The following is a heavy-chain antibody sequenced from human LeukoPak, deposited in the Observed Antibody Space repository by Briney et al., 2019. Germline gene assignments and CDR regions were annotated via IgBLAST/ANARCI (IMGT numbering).Heavy chain of an antibody. CDR3: ATFPRNWGNNWFDP. V-gene: IGHV3-21*01. D-gene: IGHD7-27*01. CDR1: GFTFSSYS. Sequence: GGSLRLSCAASGFTFSSYSMNWVRQAPGKGLEWVSSISSSSSYIYYADSVKGRLTISRDNAKNSLYLQMNSLRAEDTAVYYCATFPRNWGNNWFDPWGQGTLVTVSS. CDR2: ISSSSSYI. J-gene: IGHJ5*02.